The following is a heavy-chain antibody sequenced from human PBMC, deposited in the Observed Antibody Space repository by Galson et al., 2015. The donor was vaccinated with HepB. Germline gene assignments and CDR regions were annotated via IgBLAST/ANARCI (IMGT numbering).Heavy chain of an antibody. V-gene: IGHV2-70*11. CDR1: GFSLTTSGMC. CDR3: ARTYYSYGMDV. CDR2: IDWDDDE. Sequence: PALVKPTQTLTLTCTFSGFSLTTSGMCVSWIRQPPGKALEWLVRIDWDDDEYYSTSLKTRLTISKDTSKNQVVLTMTNMDPVDTATYYCARTYYSYGMDVWGQGTTVTVSS. J-gene: IGHJ6*02.